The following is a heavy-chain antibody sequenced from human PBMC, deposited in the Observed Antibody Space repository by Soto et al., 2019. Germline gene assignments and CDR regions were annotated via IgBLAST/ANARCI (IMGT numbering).Heavy chain of an antibody. CDR1: GFTVSTYG. CDR3: AKSVYNWNDGFFDY. Sequence: EAGGGVVQPGRSLRLSCAASGFTVSTYGMHWVRQAPGKGLEWVAVISYDGNNKYYADSVKGRFTISRDNSKNTLYLQMSSLRAEDTAVYYCAKSVYNWNDGFFDYWGQGTLVTVSS. V-gene: IGHV3-30*18. J-gene: IGHJ4*02. CDR2: ISYDGNNK. D-gene: IGHD1-1*01.